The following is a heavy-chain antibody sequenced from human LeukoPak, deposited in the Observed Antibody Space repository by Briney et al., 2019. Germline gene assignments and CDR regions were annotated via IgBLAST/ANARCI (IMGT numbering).Heavy chain of an antibody. V-gene: IGHV1-8*01. CDR2: MNPSSGNT. J-gene: IGHJ4*02. CDR3: ARGLAWYCSGGSCENNDY. Sequence: GASVTVSYKASGYTFTSYDINWVRQAPGQGLEWMGWMNPSSGNTGYAQKFQGRVTMTRNTSISTAYMELSSLRSEDTAVYYCARGLAWYCSGGSCENNDYWGQGTLVTVSS. CDR1: GYTFTSYD. D-gene: IGHD2-15*01.